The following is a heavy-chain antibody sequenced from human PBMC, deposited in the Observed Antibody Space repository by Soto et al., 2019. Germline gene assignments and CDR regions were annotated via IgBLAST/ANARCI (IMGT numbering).Heavy chain of an antibody. Sequence: SETLSLTCTVSGGSISSYYWSWIRQPPGKGLEWIGYIYYSGSTNYNPSIKSRVTISVDTTKNQFSLKLSSVTAADTAVYYCARDLGPYYFDYWGQGTLVTVSS. CDR2: IYYSGST. V-gene: IGHV4-59*01. CDR3: ARDLGPYYFDY. J-gene: IGHJ4*02. CDR1: GGSISSYY.